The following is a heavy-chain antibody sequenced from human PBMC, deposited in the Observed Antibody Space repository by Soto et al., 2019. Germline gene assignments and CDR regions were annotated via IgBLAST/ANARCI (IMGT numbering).Heavy chain of an antibody. V-gene: IGHV4-59*01. CDR3: ARLRRMTAITVSYYFDY. Sequence: SETLSLTCTVSGNSISSFYWSWVRQPPGKGLEWIGYIYYSGSTSYNPSLESRVTISVDTSENQFSLKLSSVTAADTAVYYCARLRRMTAITVSYYFDYWGQGTLVTVSS. CDR1: GNSISSFY. CDR2: IYYSGST. J-gene: IGHJ4*02. D-gene: IGHD4-4*01.